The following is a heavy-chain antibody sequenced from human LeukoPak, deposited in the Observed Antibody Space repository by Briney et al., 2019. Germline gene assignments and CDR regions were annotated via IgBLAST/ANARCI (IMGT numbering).Heavy chain of an antibody. CDR2: INPSGGST. CDR1: GYTFTSYY. Sequence: GASVKVSCKASGYTFTSYYMHWVRQAPGQGLEWMGIINPSGGSTSYAQKFQGRVTMTRDTATSTVYMELSSLRSEDTAVYYCARGGAMVYANNWFDPWGQGTLVTVSS. D-gene: IGHD2-8*01. J-gene: IGHJ5*02. CDR3: ARGGAMVYANNWFDP. V-gene: IGHV1-46*03.